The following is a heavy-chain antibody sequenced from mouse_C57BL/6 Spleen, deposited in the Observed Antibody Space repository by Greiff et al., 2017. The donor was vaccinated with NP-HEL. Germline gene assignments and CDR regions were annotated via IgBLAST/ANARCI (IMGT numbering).Heavy chain of an antibody. CDR1: GYTFTDYY. CDR2: INPNNGGT. J-gene: IGHJ1*03. D-gene: IGHD1-1*01. Sequence: EVQLQQSGPELVKPGASVKISCKASGYTFTDYYMNWVKQSHGKSLEWIGDINPNNGGTSYNQKFKGKATLTVDKSSSTAYMELRSLTSEDSAVYYCARTVYGSSYWYFDVWGTRTTVTVSS. CDR3: ARTVYGSSYWYFDV. V-gene: IGHV1-26*01.